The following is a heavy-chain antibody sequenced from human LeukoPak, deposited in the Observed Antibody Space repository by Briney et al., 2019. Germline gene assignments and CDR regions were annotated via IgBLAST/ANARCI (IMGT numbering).Heavy chain of an antibody. V-gene: IGHV4-39*01. CDR2: IYYSGST. CDR3: ARHRLYGSGSYKRNWFDP. CDR1: GGSISSSSKY. Sequence: SETLSLTCTVSGGSISSSSKYWGWIRQSPGKGLEWIGSIYYSGSTYYNPSLKSRVTISVDTSKNQFSLKLTSVTAADTAVYHCARHRLYGSGSYKRNWFDPWGQGTLVTVSS. D-gene: IGHD3-10*01. J-gene: IGHJ5*02.